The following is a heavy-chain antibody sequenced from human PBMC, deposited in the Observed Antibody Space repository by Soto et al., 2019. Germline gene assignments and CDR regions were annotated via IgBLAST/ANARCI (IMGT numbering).Heavy chain of an antibody. V-gene: IGHV1-46*01. CDR2: IIPIVGST. CDR1: GYTFTSYY. J-gene: IGHJ4*02. D-gene: IGHD3-3*01. CDR3: ASSIFLGRYFDY. Sequence: ASVKVSCKASGYTFTSYYMHWVRQAPGQGLEWMGRIIPIVGSTSYAQKFQGRVTITADESTSTAYMELSSLRSEDTAVYYCASSIFLGRYFDYWGQGTLVTAPQ.